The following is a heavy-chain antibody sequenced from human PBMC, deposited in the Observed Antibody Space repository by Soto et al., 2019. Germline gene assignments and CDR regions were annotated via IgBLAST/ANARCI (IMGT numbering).Heavy chain of an antibody. V-gene: IGHV3-33*08. CDR3: AREEAYYDSSGYYYETYYFDY. D-gene: IGHD3-22*01. CDR1: GFTVSSNY. Sequence: PGGSLRLSCAASGFTVSSNYMSWVRQAPGKGLEWVAVIWYDGSNKYYADSVKGRFTISRDNSKNTLYLQMNSLRAEDTAVYYCAREEAYYDSSGYYYETYYFDYWGQGTLVTVSS. CDR2: IWYDGSNK. J-gene: IGHJ4*02.